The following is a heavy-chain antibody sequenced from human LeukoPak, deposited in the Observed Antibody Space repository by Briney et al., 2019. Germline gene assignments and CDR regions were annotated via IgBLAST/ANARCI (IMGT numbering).Heavy chain of an antibody. CDR1: GFTFSSYE. J-gene: IGHJ4*02. CDR3: ARGRFRSGWQGFGY. Sequence: GGSLRLSCAASGFTFSSYEMTWVRQAPGKGLEWVSYISSSGSTIYYADSVKGRFTISRDNAKNSLYLQMNSLRAEDTAVYYCARGRFRSGWQGFGYWGQGTLVTVSS. D-gene: IGHD6-19*01. V-gene: IGHV3-48*03. CDR2: ISSSGSTI.